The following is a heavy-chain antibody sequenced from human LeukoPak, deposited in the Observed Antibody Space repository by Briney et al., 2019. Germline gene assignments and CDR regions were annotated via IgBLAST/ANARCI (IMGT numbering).Heavy chain of an antibody. Sequence: GGSLRLSCAASGFTFSSYSMNWVRQAPGKGLEWVSSISSSSYIYYADSVKGPFTISRDNAKNSLYLQMNSLRAVDTAVYYCARGALYDSSGYYYEAPDYWGQGTLVTVSS. D-gene: IGHD3-22*01. CDR2: ISSSSYI. V-gene: IGHV3-21*01. CDR3: ARGALYDSSGYYYEAPDY. J-gene: IGHJ4*02. CDR1: GFTFSSYS.